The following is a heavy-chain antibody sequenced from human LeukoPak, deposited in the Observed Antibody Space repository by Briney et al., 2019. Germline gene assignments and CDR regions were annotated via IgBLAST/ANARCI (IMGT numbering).Heavy chain of an antibody. CDR2: ISCDGTNK. J-gene: IGHJ5*02. D-gene: IGHD5-12*01. V-gene: IGHV3-30*04. CDR1: EFSFSTHA. CDR3: AGGSKYSGYDYPSS. Sequence: GGSLRLSCSASEFSFSTHALHWVRQAPGKGLEWVTIISCDGTNKYYADSVKGRFTISRDNFKNTLYLQMNSLGPGDTAVYFCAGGSKYSGYDYPSSWGQGTLVTVSS.